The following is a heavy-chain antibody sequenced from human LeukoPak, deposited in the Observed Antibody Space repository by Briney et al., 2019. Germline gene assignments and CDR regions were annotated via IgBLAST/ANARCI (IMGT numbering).Heavy chain of an antibody. J-gene: IGHJ4*02. V-gene: IGHV3-23*01. D-gene: IGHD6-13*01. CDR1: GFTFSSYA. Sequence: GGSLRLSCAASGFTFSSYAMSWVRQAPGKGLEWVSAISGGGSSTYYADSVKGRFTISRDNSKSTLYLQMNSLRAEDTAIYYCAKGIAAAGPYFDYWGQGTLVTVSS. CDR3: AKGIAAAGPYFDY. CDR2: ISGGGSST.